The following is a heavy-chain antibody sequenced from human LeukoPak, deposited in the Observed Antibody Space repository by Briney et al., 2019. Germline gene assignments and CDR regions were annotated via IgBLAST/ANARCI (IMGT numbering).Heavy chain of an antibody. CDR3: ARAGYSSTWYSRYFDL. CDR1: GFTFSRYW. V-gene: IGHV3-13*01. D-gene: IGHD6-13*01. J-gene: IGHJ2*01. Sequence: GGSLRLSCEASGFTFSRYWMHWVRQATGKGLEWVSGIGTAGDIYYPGSVKGRFTISRENAKNSLYLQVNSLRAGDTAVYYCARAGYSSTWYSRYFDLWGRGTLVTVSS. CDR2: IGTAGDI.